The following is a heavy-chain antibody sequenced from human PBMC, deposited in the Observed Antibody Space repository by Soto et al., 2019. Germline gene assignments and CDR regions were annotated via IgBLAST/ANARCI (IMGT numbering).Heavy chain of an antibody. Sequence: AGGSLRLSCAASGFTFSSYGMHWVRQAPGKGLEWVAVISYDGSNKYYADSVKGRFTISRDNSKNTLYLQMNSLRAEDTAVYYCAKVRGGSLEWFPGPLSNWGQGTLVTVSS. CDR3: AKVRGGSLEWFPGPLSN. CDR2: ISYDGSNK. J-gene: IGHJ4*02. V-gene: IGHV3-30*18. D-gene: IGHD3-3*01. CDR1: GFTFSSYG.